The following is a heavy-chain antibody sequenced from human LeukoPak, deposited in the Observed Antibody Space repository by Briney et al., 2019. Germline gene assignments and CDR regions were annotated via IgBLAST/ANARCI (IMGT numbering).Heavy chain of an antibody. J-gene: IGHJ6*03. Sequence: ASVKVSCKASGYTFTSYYMHWVRQAPGQGLEWMGIINPSGGSTSYAQKFQGRVTITTDESTSTAYMELSSLRSEDTAVYYCARDYMITFGGVIVDYYYYYYMDVWGKGTTVTVSS. D-gene: IGHD3-16*02. CDR3: ARDYMITFGGVIVDYYYYYYMDV. CDR1: GYTFTSYY. V-gene: IGHV1-46*01. CDR2: INPSGGST.